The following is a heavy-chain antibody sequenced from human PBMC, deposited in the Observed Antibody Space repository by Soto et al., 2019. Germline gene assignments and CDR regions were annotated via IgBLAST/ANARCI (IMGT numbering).Heavy chain of an antibody. CDR3: ARDYNI. CDR2: FNPNSGDT. J-gene: IGHJ3*02. V-gene: IGHV1-2*02. CDR1: GYTFTGYY. D-gene: IGHD2-2*02. Sequence: ASVKVSCKTFGYTFTGYYLHWVRQAPGQGLEWMGWFNPNSGDTKFAQEFQGRVTMTRDTTISTAYMELNRLRSDDTAVYYCARDYNIWGQGTMVTVSS.